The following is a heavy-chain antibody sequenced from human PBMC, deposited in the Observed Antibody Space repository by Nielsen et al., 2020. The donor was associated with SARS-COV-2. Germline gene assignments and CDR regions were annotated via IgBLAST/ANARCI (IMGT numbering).Heavy chain of an antibody. J-gene: IGHJ6*04. Sequence: ASVKVSCKASGYTFTGYYMHWVRQAPGQGLEWMGWISAYNGNTNYAQKLQGRVTMTTDTSTSTAYMELRSLRSDDTAVYYCARQRFVAATPYDVWGKGTTVTVSS. CDR2: ISAYNGNT. V-gene: IGHV1-18*04. D-gene: IGHD2-15*01. CDR1: GYTFTGYY. CDR3: ARQRFVAATPYDV.